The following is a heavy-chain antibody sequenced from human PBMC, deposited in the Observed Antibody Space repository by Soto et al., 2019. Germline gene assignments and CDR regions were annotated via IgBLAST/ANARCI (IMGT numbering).Heavy chain of an antibody. CDR2: IYYSGST. D-gene: IGHD5-12*01. CDR1: GGSISSSSYY. Sequence: SETLSLTCTVSGGSISSSSYYWGWIRQPPGKGLEWIGSIYYSGSTYYNPSLKSRVTISVDTSKNQFSLKLSSVTAADTAVYYCARLWDGYNYNDYWGQGTLVTVSS. V-gene: IGHV4-39*01. J-gene: IGHJ4*02. CDR3: ARLWDGYNYNDY.